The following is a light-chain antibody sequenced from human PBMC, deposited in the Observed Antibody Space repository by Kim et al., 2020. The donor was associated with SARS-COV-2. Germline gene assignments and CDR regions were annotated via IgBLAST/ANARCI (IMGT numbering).Light chain of an antibody. J-gene: IGKJ2*01. CDR3: QPYNSYPPGYT. CDR1: QGISNY. CDR2: AAS. V-gene: IGKV1-16*02. Sequence: DIQMTQSPSSLSASVGDRVTITCRASQGISNYLGWFQEKPGKATKSLIYAASTLQSGVPSKFSGSGSGTEFTLTISSLQPEDCAPYYCQPYNSYPPGYTIGQGTKLEI.